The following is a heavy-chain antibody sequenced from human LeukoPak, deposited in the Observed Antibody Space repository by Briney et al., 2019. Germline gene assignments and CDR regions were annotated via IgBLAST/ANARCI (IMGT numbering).Heavy chain of an antibody. V-gene: IGHV4-59*12. J-gene: IGHJ5*02. CDR1: GGSISSYY. D-gene: IGHD1-26*01. CDR2: IYYSGDP. CDR3: ARTGVGLRWFDP. Sequence: SETLSLTCTVSGGSISSYYWSWIGQPPGKGREGVGDIYYSGDPHSHPSLKSRLTISVATSKHQFSLKLSSVSAADTAVYSCARTGVGLRWFDPWGQGTLVTVSS.